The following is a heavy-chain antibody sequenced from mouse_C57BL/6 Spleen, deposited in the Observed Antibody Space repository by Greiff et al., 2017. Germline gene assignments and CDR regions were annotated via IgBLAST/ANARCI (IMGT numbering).Heavy chain of an antibody. CDR2: ISNLAYSI. J-gene: IGHJ4*01. D-gene: IGHD1-1*01. CDR3: ARRGGSSLYYAMDY. V-gene: IGHV5-15*01. Sequence: EVQGVESGGGLVQPGGSLKLSCAASGFTFSDYGMAWVRQAPRKGPEWVAFISNLAYSIYYADTVTGRFTISRENAKNTLYLEMSSLRSEDTAMYYCARRGGSSLYYAMDYWGQGTSVTVSS. CDR1: GFTFSDYG.